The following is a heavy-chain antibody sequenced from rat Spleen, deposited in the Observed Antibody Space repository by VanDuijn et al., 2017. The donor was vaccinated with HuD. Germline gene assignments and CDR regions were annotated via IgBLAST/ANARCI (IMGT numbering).Heavy chain of an antibody. V-gene: IGHV10-7*01. CDR1: GFDFNTYA. CDR3: TAIYYSSYIYSHWFAY. D-gene: IGHD1-2*01. CDR2: ISIKTYNYAT. Sequence: EVQVVESGGGLVQPKGSLKLSCAASGFDFNTYAMSWVRQAPGNGLDWVASISIKTYNYATVYADSVKDRFTISRDDSQSMVYLQMNNLKTEDTSWYYCTAIYYSSYIYSHWFAYWGQGTLVTVSS. J-gene: IGHJ3*01.